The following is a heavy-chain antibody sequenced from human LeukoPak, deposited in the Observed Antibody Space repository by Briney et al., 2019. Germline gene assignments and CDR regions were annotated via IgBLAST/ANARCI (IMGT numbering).Heavy chain of an antibody. CDR1: GFTFRSHA. Sequence: PGGSLRLSCVGSGFTFRSHAMSWVRQAPEKGLEFVSGIYENGGTTYYADSVKGRFSISRDNSKNTLYLQMNSLRAEDTAVYYCAKEAVRFSYYFDYWGQGTLVTVSS. J-gene: IGHJ4*02. D-gene: IGHD3-3*01. CDR2: IYENGGTT. V-gene: IGHV3-23*01. CDR3: AKEAVRFSYYFDY.